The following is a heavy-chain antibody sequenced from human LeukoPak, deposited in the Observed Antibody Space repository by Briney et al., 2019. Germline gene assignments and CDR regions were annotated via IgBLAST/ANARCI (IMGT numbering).Heavy chain of an antibody. CDR1: GYSFTTYW. Sequence: PGESLKISCKGSGYSFTTYWIGWVRQMPGKGLEWMGIIYPADSDTRYSPSFRGQVTISADKSISTAYLQWSSLKASDTAIYYCARRVAVTGDWFDPWGQGTLVTVSS. CDR3: ARRVAVTGDWFDP. D-gene: IGHD6-19*01. V-gene: IGHV5-51*01. CDR2: IYPADSDT. J-gene: IGHJ5*02.